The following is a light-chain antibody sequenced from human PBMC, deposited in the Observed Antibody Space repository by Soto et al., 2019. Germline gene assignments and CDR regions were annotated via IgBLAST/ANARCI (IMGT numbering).Light chain of an antibody. CDR1: QSISSS. Sequence: DIQMTQSPSSLSASVGDKVTITCRASQSISSSLNWYQQKSGKAPNLLIYGVSRLQGGVPSRFSGSGSGTDFTLSISSLQPEDIATYYCQQSYTAPSITFGQGTRLEIK. CDR3: QQSYTAPSIT. J-gene: IGKJ5*01. V-gene: IGKV1-39*01. CDR2: GVS.